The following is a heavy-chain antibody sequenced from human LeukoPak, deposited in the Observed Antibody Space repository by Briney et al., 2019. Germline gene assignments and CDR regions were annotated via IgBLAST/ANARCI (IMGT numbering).Heavy chain of an antibody. V-gene: IGHV3-13*01. J-gene: IGHJ6*02. Sequence: GGSLRLSCAASGFTFSSYDMHWVRQATGKGLEWVSAIDTAGDTYYPGSVKGRFTISRENAKNSLYLQMNSLRAGDTAVYYCARGGDYGMDVWGQGATVTVSS. CDR2: IDTAGDT. CDR1: GFTFSSYD. CDR3: ARGGDYGMDV. D-gene: IGHD3-16*01.